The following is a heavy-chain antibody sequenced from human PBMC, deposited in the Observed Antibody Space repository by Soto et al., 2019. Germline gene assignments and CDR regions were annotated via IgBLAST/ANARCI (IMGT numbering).Heavy chain of an antibody. V-gene: IGHV5-51*01. CDR3: XXXXXXXXSXXYSPSKDYYSGMDV. Sequence: GESLKISCKGSGYSFTSYWIGWVRQMPGKGLEWMGIIYPGDSDTRYSPXXXXQVTXSXXKXXSTAYLQWCSLKASDTAMYYCXXXXXXXXSXXYSPSKDYYSGMDVWGQETAVTISS. J-gene: IGHJ6*02. CDR1: GYSFTSYW. D-gene: IGHD6-19*01. CDR2: IYPGDSDT.